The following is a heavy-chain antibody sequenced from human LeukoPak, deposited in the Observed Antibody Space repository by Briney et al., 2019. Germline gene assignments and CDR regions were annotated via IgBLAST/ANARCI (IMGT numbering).Heavy chain of an antibody. Sequence: VAFIRYDGSNKYYADSVKGRFTISRDNSKNTLYLQMNSLRAEDTAVYYCANALETTVVTITWGQGTLVTVSS. J-gene: IGHJ5*02. CDR2: IRYDGSNK. V-gene: IGHV3-30*02. D-gene: IGHD4-23*01. CDR3: ANALETTVVTIT.